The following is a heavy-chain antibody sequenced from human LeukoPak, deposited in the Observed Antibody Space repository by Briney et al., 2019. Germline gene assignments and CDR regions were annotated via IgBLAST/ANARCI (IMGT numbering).Heavy chain of an antibody. V-gene: IGHV3-30*18. D-gene: IGHD3-22*01. J-gene: IGHJ4*02. CDR2: ISYDGSNK. CDR1: GFTFSSYG. Sequence: GRSLRLSCAASGFTFSSYGMHWVRQAPGKGLEWVAVISYDGSNKYYADCVKGRFTISRDNSKNTLYMQMNSLRAQDTAVYYCAKNGYYYDSSGYYYNDYGGQGTLVTVSS. CDR3: AKNGYYYDSSGYYYNDY.